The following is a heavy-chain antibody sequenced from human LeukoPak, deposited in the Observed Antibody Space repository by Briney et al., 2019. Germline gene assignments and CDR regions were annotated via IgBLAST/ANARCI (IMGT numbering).Heavy chain of an antibody. J-gene: IGHJ6*03. Sequence: ASVKVSCKASGYTFTSYGISWVRQAPGQGLEWMGWISAYNGNTNYAQKLQGRVTMTTDTSTSTAYMELRSLRSDDTAVYYCAREYIRERYYDFWSGYYPDYMDVWGKGTTVTVSS. D-gene: IGHD3-3*01. CDR2: ISAYNGNT. CDR1: GYTFTSYG. CDR3: AREYIRERYYDFWSGYYPDYMDV. V-gene: IGHV1-18*01.